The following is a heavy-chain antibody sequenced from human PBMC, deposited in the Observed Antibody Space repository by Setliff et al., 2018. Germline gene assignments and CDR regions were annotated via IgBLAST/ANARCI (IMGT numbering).Heavy chain of an antibody. D-gene: IGHD1-26*01. CDR3: VRDLGQWALDF. J-gene: IGHJ4*02. CDR2: TIPIFGST. Sequence: SVKVSCKASGGTFSSYGISWVWQAPGQGLEWMGGTIPIFGSTNYAQKFQGRVTMTKDTSTSTAYMELRSLRPDDTAVYYCVRDLGQWALDFWGQGTLVTVSS. V-gene: IGHV1-69*05. CDR1: GGTFSSYG.